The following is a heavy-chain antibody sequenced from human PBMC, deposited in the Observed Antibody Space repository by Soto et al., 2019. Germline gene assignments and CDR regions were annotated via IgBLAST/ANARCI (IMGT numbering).Heavy chain of an antibody. Sequence: GGSLRLSCAASGFTFSSYAMSWVRQAPGKGLEWVSAISGSGGSTYYADSVKGRFTISRDNSKNTLYLQMNSLRAEDTAVYYCANLPYSGYDLPFDYWGQGTLVTVSS. J-gene: IGHJ4*02. CDR1: GFTFSSYA. CDR2: ISGSGGST. D-gene: IGHD5-12*01. V-gene: IGHV3-23*01. CDR3: ANLPYSGYDLPFDY.